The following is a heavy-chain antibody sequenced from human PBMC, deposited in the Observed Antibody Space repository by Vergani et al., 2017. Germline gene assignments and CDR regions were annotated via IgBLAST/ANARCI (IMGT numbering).Heavy chain of an antibody. CDR1: GSSFTSHD. J-gene: IGHJ5*02. CDR2: MSPDSGNR. D-gene: IGHD4-11*01. V-gene: IGHV1-8*01. Sequence: QVQLVQSGAEVKKPGASVKVSCEASGSSFTSHDIYWVRQAPGQGLEWMGWMSPDSGNRGFAQNFQGRISMTRNTSINTAYMELSSLTSEDTAIYYCARDYSNNNYFDPWGQGTLVTVSS. CDR3: ARDYSNNNYFDP.